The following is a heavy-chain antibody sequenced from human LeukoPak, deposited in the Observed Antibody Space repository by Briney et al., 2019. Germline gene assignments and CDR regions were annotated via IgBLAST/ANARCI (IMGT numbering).Heavy chain of an antibody. J-gene: IGHJ4*01. CDR1: GFTFRSYA. CDR2: ISSNGGST. CDR3: ARDSLFRSFYY. Sequence: PGGSLRLTCAASGFTFRSYANHWVRQAPGKGLEYVSAISSNGGSTYYANSVKGRFTISRDNSKNTLYLQMGSLRAEDMAVYYCARDSLFRSFYYCGDGDLVTVSS. V-gene: IGHV3-64*01.